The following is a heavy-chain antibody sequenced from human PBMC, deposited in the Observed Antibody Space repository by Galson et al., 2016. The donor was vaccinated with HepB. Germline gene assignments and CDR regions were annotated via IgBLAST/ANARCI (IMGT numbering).Heavy chain of an antibody. Sequence: SVKVSCKASGYTFTGYCIHWVRQAPGQGLEWMGWINPNSGGTNYAQKFQGRVTMTRDTSISTAYMELSGLRSADTAVYFCAKDREGYHFWTAYYAYYYSMDVWGQGTTVTVSS. D-gene: IGHD3/OR15-3a*01. CDR3: AKDREGYHFWTAYYAYYYSMDV. CDR2: INPNSGGT. J-gene: IGHJ6*02. V-gene: IGHV1-2*02. CDR1: GYTFTGYC.